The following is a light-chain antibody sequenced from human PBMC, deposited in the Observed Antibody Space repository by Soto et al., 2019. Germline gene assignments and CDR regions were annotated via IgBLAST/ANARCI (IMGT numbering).Light chain of an antibody. CDR2: DAS. CDR1: QSVRSY. V-gene: IGKV3-11*01. CDR3: QQRRSWPLT. J-gene: IGKJ4*01. Sequence: EIVVTQSPATLSLSPGERATLSCRASQSVRSYVAWYQQKPGQAPRLLIYDASNRATGIPARFSGSGSGTDFTLTISSLEPEDFAVYYCQQRRSWPLTFGGGTKVDIK.